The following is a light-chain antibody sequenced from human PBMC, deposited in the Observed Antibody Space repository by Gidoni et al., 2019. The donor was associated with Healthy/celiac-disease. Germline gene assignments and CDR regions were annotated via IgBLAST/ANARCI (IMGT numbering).Light chain of an antibody. CDR2: DAS. Sequence: DLQMSQSPSTLSASVGDRVTITCRASQSISSWLAWYQQKPGKAPKLLIYDASSWESGVPSRCSGSGSGTEFTITISSLQPDDFATYYCQQYNSDWTFGQGTKVEIK. CDR1: QSISSW. V-gene: IGKV1-5*01. J-gene: IGKJ1*01. CDR3: QQYNSDWT.